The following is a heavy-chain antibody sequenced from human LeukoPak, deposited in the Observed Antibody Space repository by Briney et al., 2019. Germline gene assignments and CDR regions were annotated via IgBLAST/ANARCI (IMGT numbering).Heavy chain of an antibody. CDR1: GFTFSSYA. D-gene: IGHD3-22*01. V-gene: IGHV3-23*01. CDR2: ISGNGVST. Sequence: GGSLRLSCATSGFTFSSYAMSWVRQAPGRGLEWVSAISGNGVSTYYADSVKGRFTISRDNSKNTLYLQMNSLRAEDTAVYYCAKAPLSYDSSGPFDYWGQGTLVTVSS. CDR3: AKAPLSYDSSGPFDY. J-gene: IGHJ4*02.